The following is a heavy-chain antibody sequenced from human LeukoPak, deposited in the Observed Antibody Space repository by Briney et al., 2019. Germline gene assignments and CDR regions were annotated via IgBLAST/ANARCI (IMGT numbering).Heavy chain of an antibody. CDR1: GDSISSGDYY. J-gene: IGHJ4*02. D-gene: IGHD3-9*01. CDR3: ARGGYYNALTGYYPTDY. V-gene: IGHV4-30-4*01. Sequence: SQTLSLTCTVYGDSISSGDYYWSWIRQTPGKGLEWIGYIYYSGSTYYNPSLKSRVTISVDASKNQFSLKLSSVTAADTAVYYCARGGYYNALTGYYPTDYWGQGILVTVSS. CDR2: IYYSGST.